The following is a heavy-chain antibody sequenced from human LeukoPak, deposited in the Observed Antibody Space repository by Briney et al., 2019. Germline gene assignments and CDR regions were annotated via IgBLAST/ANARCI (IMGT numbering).Heavy chain of an antibody. J-gene: IGHJ4*02. CDR3: AKATYSGYEMGTFDY. CDR2: IYYSGST. D-gene: IGHD5-12*01. V-gene: IGHV4-39*07. CDR1: GGSISSSSHY. Sequence: PSETLSLTCTVSGGSISSSSHYWGWIRQPPGKGLEWIGTIYYSGSTYYNPSLKSRVTISIDTSKNQFSLKLSSVTAADTAVYYCAKATYSGYEMGTFDYWGQGTLVTVSS.